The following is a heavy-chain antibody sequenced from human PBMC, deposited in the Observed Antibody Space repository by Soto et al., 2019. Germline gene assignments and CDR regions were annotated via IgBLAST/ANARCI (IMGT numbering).Heavy chain of an antibody. J-gene: IGHJ6*02. Sequence: QITLKESGPTLVKPTQTLTLTCTFPGFSFSSIGEGVGWIRQPPGKALEWLALIYWDDDKRYSPSLKSRLTITKDTSTNQVVLTMTTMDPVDTATYYCVQSRCGGDCLQSYSSHSYYGLDVWGQGTTVTVSS. CDR3: VQSRCGGDCLQSYSSHSYYGLDV. CDR2: IYWDDDK. D-gene: IGHD2-21*02. CDR1: GFSFSSIGEG. V-gene: IGHV2-5*02.